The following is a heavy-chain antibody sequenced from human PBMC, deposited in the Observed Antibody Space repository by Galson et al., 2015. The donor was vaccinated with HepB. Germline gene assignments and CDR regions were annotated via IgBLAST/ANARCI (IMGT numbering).Heavy chain of an antibody. CDR3: ASGNFSSSALAT. CDR1: GFTFSSNA. CDR2: VSGHDIGT. J-gene: IGHJ5*02. V-gene: IGHV3-23*01. Sequence: SLRLSCADSGFTFSSNAMTWVRQAPGKGLEWVSSVSGHDIGTYYAASVKGRFTISRDNSKNTVYLQMNSLRAEDTAVYYCASGNFSSSALATWGQGTLVTVSS. D-gene: IGHD2-2*01.